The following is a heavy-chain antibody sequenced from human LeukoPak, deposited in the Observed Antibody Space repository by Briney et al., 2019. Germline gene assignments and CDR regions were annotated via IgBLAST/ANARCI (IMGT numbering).Heavy chain of an antibody. CDR2: MNPNSGNT. CDR3: ARVEGMGSSGCPTDY. CDR1: GYTFTSYD. V-gene: IGHV1-8*01. J-gene: IGHJ4*02. Sequence: ASVKVSFKSSGYTFTSYDINWVRPATGQGLEWMGWMNPNSGNTGYAQKFQGRVTMTRYTSISTAYMELSSLRSEDTAVYYCARVEGMGSSGCPTDYSGQGNLVTVSS. D-gene: IGHD6-19*01.